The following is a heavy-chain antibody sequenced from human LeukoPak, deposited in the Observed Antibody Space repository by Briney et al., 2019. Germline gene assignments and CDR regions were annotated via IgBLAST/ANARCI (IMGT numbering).Heavy chain of an antibody. CDR3: AKDGGFDFCSGLKWFDR. V-gene: IGHV3-30*02. CDR2: IRYDGSNK. J-gene: IGHJ5*02. Sequence: GGSLRLSCAASGFTFSSYGMHWVRQAPGKGLEWVAFIRYDGSNKYYADSVKGRFTISRDNSKNTLYLQMNSLRDEDSEVYYCAKDGGFDFCSGLKWFDRWGQGTLVTVSS. D-gene: IGHD3-3*01. CDR1: GFTFSSYG.